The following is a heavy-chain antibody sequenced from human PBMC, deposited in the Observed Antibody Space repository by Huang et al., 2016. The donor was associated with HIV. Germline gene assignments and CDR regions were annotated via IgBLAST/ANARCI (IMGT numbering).Heavy chain of an antibody. CDR2: INHSGST. J-gene: IGHJ3*02. CDR1: GGSFSGYY. D-gene: IGHD1-1*01. CDR3: ARERMMSWLDDHDAFDI. V-gene: IGHV4-34*01. Sequence: QVQLQQWGAGLLKPSETLSLTGAVYGGSFSGYYWSWIRQSPGKGLEWSGEINHSGSTNYNPSLKSRLTISVDTSKNQFSLKLSSVTAADTAVYYCARERMMSWLDDHDAFDIWGQGTMVTVSS.